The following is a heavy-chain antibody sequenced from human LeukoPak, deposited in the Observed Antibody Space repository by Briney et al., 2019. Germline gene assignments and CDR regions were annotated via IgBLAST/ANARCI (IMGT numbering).Heavy chain of an antibody. V-gene: IGHV3-23*01. Sequence: GGSLRLSCAASGFTFSSYAMSWVRQAPGKGLEWVSAIRGSGGSTYYADSVKGRFTISRDNSKNTLYLQMNSLRAEDTAVYYCAKDLLQPHPDYGDYLGFDYWGQGTLVTVSS. CDR1: GFTFSSYA. CDR2: IRGSGGST. CDR3: AKDLLQPHPDYGDYLGFDY. D-gene: IGHD4-17*01. J-gene: IGHJ4*02.